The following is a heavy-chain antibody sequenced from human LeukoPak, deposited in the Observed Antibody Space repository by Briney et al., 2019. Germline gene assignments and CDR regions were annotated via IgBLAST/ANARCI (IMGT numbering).Heavy chain of an antibody. CDR1: GGSISRYY. CDR3: ARGGYFVVVTATPYNWFDP. V-gene: IGHV4-34*01. D-gene: IGHD2-21*02. J-gene: IGHJ5*02. Sequence: SETLSLTCTVSGGSISRYYWSWIRQPPGKGLEWIGEINHSGSTNYNPSLKSRVTISVDTSKNQFSLKLSSVTAADTAVYYCARGGYFVVVTATPYNWFDPWGQGTLVTVSS. CDR2: INHSGST.